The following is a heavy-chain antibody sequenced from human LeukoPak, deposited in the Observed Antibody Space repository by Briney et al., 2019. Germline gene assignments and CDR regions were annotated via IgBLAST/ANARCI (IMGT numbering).Heavy chain of an antibody. Sequence: GGSLRLSCAASGFTFSDYYMSWIRQAPGKGLEWASYISNSGSTIYYADSVKGRFTISRDNAKNSLYLQMNNLRAEDTAVYYCARDYSSGWFDYWGQGTLATVSS. D-gene: IGHD6-19*01. J-gene: IGHJ4*02. CDR1: GFTFSDYY. CDR2: ISNSGSTI. CDR3: ARDYSSGWFDY. V-gene: IGHV3-11*01.